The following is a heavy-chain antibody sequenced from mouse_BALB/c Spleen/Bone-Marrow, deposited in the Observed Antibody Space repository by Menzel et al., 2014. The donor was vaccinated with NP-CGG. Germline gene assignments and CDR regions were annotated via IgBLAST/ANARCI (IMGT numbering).Heavy chain of an antibody. Sequence: VKLVESGAELVRPGVSVKISCKGSGYTFXDYAMHWVKQSHAKSLEWIGVISTYYGDASYNQKFKGKATMTVDKSSSTAYMELARLTSEDSAIYYCARDAMDYWGQGTSVTVSS. CDR2: ISTYYGDA. V-gene: IGHV1S137*01. CDR3: ARDAMDY. J-gene: IGHJ4*01. CDR1: GYTFXDYA.